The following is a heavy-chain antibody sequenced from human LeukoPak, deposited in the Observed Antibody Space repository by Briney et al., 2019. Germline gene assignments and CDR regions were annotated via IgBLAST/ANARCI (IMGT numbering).Heavy chain of an antibody. CDR1: GFTFSSYA. D-gene: IGHD6-19*01. V-gene: IGHV3-43*02. CDR3: AKDILSEQWHDGFDI. Sequence: GGSLRLSCAASGFTFSSYAMHWVRQAPGKGLEWVSLISGHGGSTYYADSVKGRFTISRDNSKNSLFLQMNSLRTEDTALYYCAKDILSEQWHDGFDIWGQGTMVTVSS. CDR2: ISGHGGST. J-gene: IGHJ3*02.